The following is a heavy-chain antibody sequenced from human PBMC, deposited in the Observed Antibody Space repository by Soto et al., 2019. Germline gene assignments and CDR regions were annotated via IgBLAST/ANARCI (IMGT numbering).Heavy chain of an antibody. CDR1: GFTFSSYA. D-gene: IGHD6-19*01. V-gene: IGHV3-23*01. J-gene: IGHJ4*02. CDR3: AKAPSAVAGLYFDY. Sequence: PGGSLRLSCAASGFTFSSYATSWVRQAPGKGLELVSAISGSGGSTYYADSVKGRFTISRDNSKNTLYLQMNSLRAEDTAVYYCAKAPSAVAGLYFDYWGQGTLVTVYS. CDR2: ISGSGGST.